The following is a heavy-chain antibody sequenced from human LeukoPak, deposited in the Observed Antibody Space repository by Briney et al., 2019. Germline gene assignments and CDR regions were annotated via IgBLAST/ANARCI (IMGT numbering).Heavy chain of an antibody. V-gene: IGHV3-30*02. Sequence: GGSLRLSCIASGFTFKTKGMHSVRQAPAKGLEWVAFIRFDGSDKYYGDSVKGRFTISRDNSKNTLYLQMNSLRTEDTAVYYCATLPVPREIVDQWGQGTLVTVSS. CDR3: ATLPVPREIVDQ. CDR2: IRFDGSDK. CDR1: GFTFKTKG. J-gene: IGHJ5*02. D-gene: IGHD2/OR15-2a*01.